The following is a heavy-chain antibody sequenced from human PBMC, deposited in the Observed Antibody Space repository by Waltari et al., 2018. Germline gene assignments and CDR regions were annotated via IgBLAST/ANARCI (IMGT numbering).Heavy chain of an antibody. Sequence: QVQLQESGPGLVKPSETLSLTCAVSGYSISSGYYWGWIRQPPGKGLEWIGSIYHSGSTYYNPSLKSRVTISVDTSTHQFSLKLSSVTAADTAVYYCARAPVTARFDYWGQGTLVTVSS. CDR3: ARAPVTARFDY. CDR1: GYSISSGYY. J-gene: IGHJ4*02. D-gene: IGHD2-21*02. CDR2: IYHSGST. V-gene: IGHV4-38-2*01.